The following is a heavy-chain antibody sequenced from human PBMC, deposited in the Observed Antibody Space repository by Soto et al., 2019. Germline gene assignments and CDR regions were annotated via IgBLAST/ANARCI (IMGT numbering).Heavy chain of an antibody. CDR1: GFTFTSHW. Sequence: EVQLVESGGALVQPGGSLRLSCAASGFTFTSHWMHWVRQAPGKGLVWVSRRNSDGSSRYYGDSMKGRFTISRDNANNTMYLQMNSLRDEDTAVYYCARGLKNKYGMDVWGQGTTVTVSS. CDR2: RNSDGSSR. CDR3: ARGLKNKYGMDV. V-gene: IGHV3-74*01. J-gene: IGHJ6*02.